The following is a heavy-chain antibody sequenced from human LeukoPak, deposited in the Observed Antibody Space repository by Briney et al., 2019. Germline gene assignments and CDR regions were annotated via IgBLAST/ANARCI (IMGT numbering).Heavy chain of an antibody. CDR2: ISDSGGHT. D-gene: IGHD2-21*02. CDR3: VKDSLDCIEGFDP. V-gene: IGHV3-23*01. J-gene: IGHJ5*02. CDR1: GFTFSSYS. Sequence: GGSLRLPCAASGFTFSSYSMSWLRQAPGQGLEWFSAISDSGGHTYYADSVKGRFTISRDNSKNTLFLQMSSLRVEDTAIYYCVKDSLDCIEGFDPWGQGALVTVSS.